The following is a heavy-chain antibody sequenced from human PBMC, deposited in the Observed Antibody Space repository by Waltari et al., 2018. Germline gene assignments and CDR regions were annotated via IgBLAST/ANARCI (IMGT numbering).Heavy chain of an antibody. CDR2: IIPIFATA. CDR3: ARGSQQLSTFDY. CDR1: GGTFRSSA. D-gene: IGHD6-13*01. J-gene: IGHJ4*02. V-gene: IGHV1-69*01. Sequence: QVQLVQSGAEVKKPGSSVKVSCKASGGTFRSSAISWDGPAPGQGLEGMGGIIPIFATANYEQKFQGRVTITADESTSTAYMELSSLRSEDTAVYYCARGSQQLSTFDYWGQGTLVTVSS.